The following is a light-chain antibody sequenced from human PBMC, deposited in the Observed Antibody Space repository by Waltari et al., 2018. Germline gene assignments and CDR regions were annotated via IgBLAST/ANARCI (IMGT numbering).Light chain of an antibody. V-gene: IGKV1-12*01. CDR3: QQAKSFPLT. Sequence: DIQMTQSPSSVSASAGARVTITCRASQGISSSLAWYQQKPGKVPNLLIYAASSLQSGVPSRFSGSGSGTDFTLTISSLQPEDSATYYCQQAKSFPLTFGPGTKVDIK. J-gene: IGKJ3*01. CDR1: QGISSS. CDR2: AAS.